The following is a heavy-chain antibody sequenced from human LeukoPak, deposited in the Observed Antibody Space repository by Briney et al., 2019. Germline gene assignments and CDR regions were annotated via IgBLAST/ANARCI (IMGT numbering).Heavy chain of an antibody. D-gene: IGHD4-17*01. CDR3: TTAATTVTTYYYYGMDV. CDR1: GFTFSNAW. V-gene: IGHV3-15*01. Sequence: GGSLRLSCAASGFTFSNAWMSWVRQAPGKGLEWVGRIKSKNDGGTTDYSATVKGRFTISRDDSKNTLYLQMNSLKTEDTAVYYCTTAATTVTTYYYYGMDVWGQGTTVTVSS. CDR2: IKSKNDGGTT. J-gene: IGHJ6*02.